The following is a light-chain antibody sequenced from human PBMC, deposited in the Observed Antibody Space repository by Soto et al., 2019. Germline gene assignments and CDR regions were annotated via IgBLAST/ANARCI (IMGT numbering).Light chain of an antibody. CDR2: AAS. CDR1: QSISSY. V-gene: IGKV1-39*01. Sequence: DIQMTQSPSSLSASVGDRVTISCRASQSISSYLNWYQQKPGKAPKLLIYAASSLQGGLPSRFSGSGSETDFTLTISSLQPEDFATDYCQQSYNTPLTFGVGTKVEIK. CDR3: QQSYNTPLT. J-gene: IGKJ4*01.